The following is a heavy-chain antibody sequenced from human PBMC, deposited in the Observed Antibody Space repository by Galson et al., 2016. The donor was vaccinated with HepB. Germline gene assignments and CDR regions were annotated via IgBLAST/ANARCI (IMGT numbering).Heavy chain of an antibody. V-gene: IGHV1-18*01. CDR2: ISANNGKT. CDR1: GYNFISYG. D-gene: IGHD6-19*01. CDR3: ARDDLWSCGNSGCYTDDWFDP. J-gene: IGHJ5*02. Sequence: SVKVSCKGSGYNFISYGISWVRQAPGQGLEWMGWISANNGKTKYAQKVQGRVIMTTDRSTNTAYMELTSLRSDDTAVYYCARDDLWSCGNSGCYTDDWFDPWGQGTLVTVSS.